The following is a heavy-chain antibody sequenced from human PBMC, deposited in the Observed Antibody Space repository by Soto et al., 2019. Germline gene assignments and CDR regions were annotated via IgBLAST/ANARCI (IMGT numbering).Heavy chain of an antibody. D-gene: IGHD2-15*01. Sequence: QVQLQQWGAGLLKPSETLSLTCAVYGGSFSGYYWSWIRQPPGKGLEWIGEINHSGSTNYNPSLKSRVTRSVDTSKNQFSLKLSSVTAADTAVYYCARELIVVVVAATPWFDPWGQGTLVTVSS. CDR3: ARELIVVVVAATPWFDP. CDR1: GGSFSGYY. V-gene: IGHV4-34*01. J-gene: IGHJ5*02. CDR2: INHSGST.